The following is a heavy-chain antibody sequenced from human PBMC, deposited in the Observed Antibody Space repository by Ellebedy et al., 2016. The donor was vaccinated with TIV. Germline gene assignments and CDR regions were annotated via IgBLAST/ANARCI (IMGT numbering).Heavy chain of an antibody. Sequence: GESLKISCAASGFTFSNYNMSWVRQAPGKGLEWVANIKQDGSEKYYMDSVKGRFSISRDNAKNSLYVQMNSLRDEDTAVYYCARDQWLGRAYYFDSWGQGTLVTVSS. V-gene: IGHV3-7*01. J-gene: IGHJ4*02. D-gene: IGHD6-19*01. CDR2: IKQDGSEK. CDR1: GFTFSNYN. CDR3: ARDQWLGRAYYFDS.